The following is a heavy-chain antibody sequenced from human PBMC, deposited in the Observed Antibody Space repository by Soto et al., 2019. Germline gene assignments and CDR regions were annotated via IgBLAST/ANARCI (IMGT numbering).Heavy chain of an antibody. Sequence: QVQLVESGGGVVRPGRSLRLSCVASEFSFSAYGMHWVRLAPGKGLQWVAVISYDGNDKYYADSVKGRFTISRDDYKNTLYLQMNSLRREDTAIYYCARRKTVTTGHYYYYIDVWGKGTTVTVSS. D-gene: IGHD4-17*01. CDR1: EFSFSAYG. V-gene: IGHV3-30*03. CDR3: ARRKTVTTGHYYYYIDV. J-gene: IGHJ6*03. CDR2: ISYDGNDK.